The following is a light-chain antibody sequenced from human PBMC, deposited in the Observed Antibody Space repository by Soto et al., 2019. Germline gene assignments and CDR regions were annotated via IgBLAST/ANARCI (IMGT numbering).Light chain of an antibody. J-gene: IGKJ1*01. V-gene: IGKV1-5*01. Sequence: DIQMTQSPSTLSASVGDRVTITCRASQTISTWLAWYQQKPGKAPKLLIYDVSSLESGVPSRFSGSGSGTEFTLTISSLQPDDSATYYCQQYNNLWTFGHGTKVEIK. CDR2: DVS. CDR1: QTISTW. CDR3: QQYNNLWT.